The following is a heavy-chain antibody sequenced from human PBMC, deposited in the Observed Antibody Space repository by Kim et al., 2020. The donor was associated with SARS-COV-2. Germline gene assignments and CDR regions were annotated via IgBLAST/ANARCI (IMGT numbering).Heavy chain of an antibody. V-gene: IGHV4-39*01. J-gene: IGHJ6*02. CDR1: GGSISSSSYY. CDR3: ARLGDYGSGSYYKSYYYSYGMDV. CDR2: IYYSGST. Sequence: SETLSLTCTVSGGSISSSSYYWGWIRQPPGKGLEWIGSIYYSGSTYYNPSLKSRVTISVDTSKNQFSLKLSSVTAADTAVYYCARLGDYGSGSYYKSYYYSYGMDVWGHGTTVTVSS. D-gene: IGHD3-10*01.